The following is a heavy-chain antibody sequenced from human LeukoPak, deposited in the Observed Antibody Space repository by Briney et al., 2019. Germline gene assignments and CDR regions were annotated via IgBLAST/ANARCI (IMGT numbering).Heavy chain of an antibody. V-gene: IGHV3-30*02. CDR1: GFTFGDYA. J-gene: IGHJ6*03. CDR2: IRYDGSNK. CDR3: AYCSSTSCYDPGYYYYYMDV. Sequence: PGRSLRLSCTASGFTFGDYAMSWVRQAPGKGLEWVAFIRYDGSNKYYADSVKGRFTISRDNSKNTLYLQMNSLRAEDTAVYYCAYCSSTSCYDPGYYYYYMDVWGKGTTVTVSS. D-gene: IGHD2-2*01.